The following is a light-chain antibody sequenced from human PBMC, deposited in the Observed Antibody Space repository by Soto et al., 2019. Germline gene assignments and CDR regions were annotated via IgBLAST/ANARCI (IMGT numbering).Light chain of an antibody. CDR3: SSYTSSSTLV. V-gene: IGLV2-14*01. CDR1: SSDVGGYKY. CDR2: EVG. Sequence: QSVLTQPASVSGSPGQSITISCSGTSSDVGGYKYVSWYQQHPGKAPKLMIYEVGNRPSGVSQRFSGSKSGNTASLTIFGLQAEDEADYYCSSYTSSSTLVFGGGTQLTVL. J-gene: IGLJ3*02.